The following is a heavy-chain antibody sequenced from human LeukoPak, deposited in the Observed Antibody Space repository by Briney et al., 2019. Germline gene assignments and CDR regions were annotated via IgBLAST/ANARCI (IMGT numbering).Heavy chain of an antibody. D-gene: IGHD2-15*01. Sequence: GGSLRLSCAASGFTFSSYAMSWIRRAPGKGLELVSIISSSGGSTYYADSVKGRFTISRDTSKSTLYLQMNILRAEDTAVYYCAKGHHSSWGQGTLVTVSS. J-gene: IGHJ5*02. V-gene: IGHV3-23*01. CDR3: AKGHHSS. CDR2: ISSSGGST. CDR1: GFTFSSYA.